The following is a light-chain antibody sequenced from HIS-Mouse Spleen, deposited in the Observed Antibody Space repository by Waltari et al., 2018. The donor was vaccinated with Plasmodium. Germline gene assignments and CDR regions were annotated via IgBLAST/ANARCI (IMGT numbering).Light chain of an antibody. CDR1: SGHSSYA. Sequence: QLVLTQSPSASASLGASVKLTCTLSSGHSSYAIASHQQQPEKGPRYLMKLNSDGSHSKGDGIPDRFSGSSSGAGRYLTISSLQSEDEADYYCQTWGTGIRVFGGGTKLTVL. CDR3: QTWGTGIRV. V-gene: IGLV4-69*01. CDR2: LNSDGSH. J-gene: IGLJ3*02.